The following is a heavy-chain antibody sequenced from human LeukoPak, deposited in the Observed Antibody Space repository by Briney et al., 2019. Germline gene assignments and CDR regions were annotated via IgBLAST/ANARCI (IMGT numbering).Heavy chain of an antibody. CDR3: TSWGDTTAEYFQR. Sequence: GGSLRLSCVVSRFTFNRCWMNWVRQAPGKGLEWVAHINPDGRDTYYVDSVKGRFTISRDNAQNSMYLQMNGLRVEDTAVYYCTSWGDTTAEYFQRWGQGTLVTVSS. J-gene: IGHJ1*01. D-gene: IGHD2-21*02. V-gene: IGHV3-7*01. CDR2: INPDGRDT. CDR1: RFTFNRCW.